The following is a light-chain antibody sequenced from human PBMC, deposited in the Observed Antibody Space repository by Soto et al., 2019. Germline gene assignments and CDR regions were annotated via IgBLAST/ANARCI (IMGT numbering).Light chain of an antibody. Sequence: QSVLTQPPSVSGAPGQRVTISCTGSSSNIGAGYDVHWYQQLPGTAPKLLIHGNNNRPSGVPDRFSVSKSGTSASLAVTGLQAEDEADYYCQSYDSSLSGSVFGGGTKVTVL. J-gene: IGLJ2*01. CDR1: SSNIGAGYD. CDR3: QSYDSSLSGSV. CDR2: GNN. V-gene: IGLV1-40*01.